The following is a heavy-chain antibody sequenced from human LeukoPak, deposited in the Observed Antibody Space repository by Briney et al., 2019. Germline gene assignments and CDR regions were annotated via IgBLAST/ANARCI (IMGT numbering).Heavy chain of an antibody. CDR3: ARDGSGSGSPKFDY. CDR1: GFTFSSYG. CDR2: ISGSGGST. V-gene: IGHV3-23*01. J-gene: IGHJ4*02. D-gene: IGHD3-10*01. Sequence: GGSLRLSCAASGFTFSSYGMSWVRQAPGKGLEWVSAISGSGGSTYYADSVKGRFTISRDNSKNTLYLQMNSLRAEDTAVYYCARDGSGSGSPKFDYWGQGTLVTVSS.